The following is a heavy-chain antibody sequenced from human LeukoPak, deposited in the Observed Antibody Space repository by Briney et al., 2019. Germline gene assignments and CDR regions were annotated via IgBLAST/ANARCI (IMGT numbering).Heavy chain of an antibody. V-gene: IGHV4-59*02. D-gene: IGHD7-27*01. CDR2: VYNSEST. CDR1: GGSVSRYY. J-gene: IGHJ4*02. CDR3: ARDLGGLGKIDY. Sequence: SETLSLTCTVSGGSVSRYYWSWIRQPPGKGLEWIGYVYNSESTRYNPSLKSRVTISVDTSKNQFSLRLSSVTAADTAVYYCARDLGGLGKIDYWGQGTLVTVSS.